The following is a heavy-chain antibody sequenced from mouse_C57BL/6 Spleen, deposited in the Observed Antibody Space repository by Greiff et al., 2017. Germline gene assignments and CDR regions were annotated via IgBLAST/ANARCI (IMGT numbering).Heavy chain of an antibody. CDR1: GFSLTSYG. D-gene: IGHD1-3*01. J-gene: IGHJ3*01. V-gene: IGHV2-9*01. CDR3: AKRYNDEGEIWFAY. Sequence: VMLVESGPGLVAPSQSLSITCTVSGFSLTSYGVDWVRQPPGKGLEWLGVIWGGGSTNYNSALMSRQGISKDNSKSQVFLTMNSLQTDDTAMYYCAKRYNDEGEIWFAYWGQGTLVTVSA. CDR2: IWGGGST.